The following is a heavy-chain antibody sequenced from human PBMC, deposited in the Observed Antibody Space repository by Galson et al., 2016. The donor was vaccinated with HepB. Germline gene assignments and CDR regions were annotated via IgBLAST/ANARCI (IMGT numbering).Heavy chain of an antibody. CDR2: IYSGGST. CDR1: GFTVSSNY. CDR3: ARGRSTVTTDYFDY. V-gene: IGHV3-53*01. J-gene: IGHJ4*02. Sequence: SLRLSCAASGFTVSSNYMSWVRQAPGKGLEWVSVIYSGGSTYYADSVKGRFTTARNNSKNTLYLQMNSLRAADTAVYYWARGRSTVTTDYFDYWGQGTLVTVSS. D-gene: IGHD4-17*01.